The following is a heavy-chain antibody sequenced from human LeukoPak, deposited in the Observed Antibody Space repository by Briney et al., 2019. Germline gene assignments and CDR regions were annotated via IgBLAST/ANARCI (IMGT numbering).Heavy chain of an antibody. CDR3: ARVCYYDSSGYSDYFDY. Sequence: NPSETLSLTCAVYGGSFSGYYWSWIRQPPGKGLEWIGEINHSGSTNYNPSLKSRVTISVDTSKNQFSLKLSSVTAADTAVYYCARVCYYDSSGYSDYFDYWGQGTLVTVSS. CDR2: INHSGST. J-gene: IGHJ4*02. V-gene: IGHV4-34*01. D-gene: IGHD3-22*01. CDR1: GGSFSGYY.